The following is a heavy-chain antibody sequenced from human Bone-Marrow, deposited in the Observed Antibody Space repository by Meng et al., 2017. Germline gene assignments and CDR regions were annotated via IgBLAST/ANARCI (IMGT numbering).Heavy chain of an antibody. CDR2: IYPGDSDT. J-gene: IGHJ6*02. V-gene: IGHV5-51*01. CDR1: GCSFTSYW. Sequence: GESLKISCKGSGCSFTSYWIGWVRQMPGKGLEWMGIIYPGDSDTRYSPSFQGQVTISADKSFSTAYLQWSSLKASDTAMYYCARLARTGPDYYYYGMDVWGQGTTVTVSS. CDR3: ARLARTGPDYYYYGMDV.